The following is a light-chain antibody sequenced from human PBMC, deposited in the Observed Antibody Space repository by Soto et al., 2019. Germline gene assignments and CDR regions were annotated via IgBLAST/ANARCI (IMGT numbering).Light chain of an antibody. CDR2: DVS. Sequence: DIQMTQSPSTLSASVGDRVTVTCRASQSFSGWLAWYQQKPGKAPKLLIYDVSTLESGVPSRFSGGGSGTEFTLTISSLQPDDFATYYCQHYNSYSEAFGQGTKVDIK. CDR1: QSFSGW. CDR3: QHYNSYSEA. V-gene: IGKV1-5*01. J-gene: IGKJ1*01.